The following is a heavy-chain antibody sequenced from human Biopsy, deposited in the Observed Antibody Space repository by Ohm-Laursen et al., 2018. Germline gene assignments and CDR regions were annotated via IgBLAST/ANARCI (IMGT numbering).Heavy chain of an antibody. J-gene: IGHJ4*02. V-gene: IGHV3-23*01. Sequence: SLRLSCAASGFTFSSYAMNWVRQAPGKGLEWVSVLSGGGGTTYYADSVKGRFTISRDNSKNTLYLQMNSLTAEDTAVYYCAKTFHGSSFLYDYWGQGTLVTVSS. D-gene: IGHD2-15*01. CDR1: GFTFSSYA. CDR3: AKTFHGSSFLYDY. CDR2: LSGGGGTT.